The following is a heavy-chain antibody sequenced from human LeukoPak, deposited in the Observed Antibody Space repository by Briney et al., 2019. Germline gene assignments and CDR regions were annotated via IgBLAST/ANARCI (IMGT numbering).Heavy chain of an antibody. Sequence: GGSLRLSCAASGFTFSSYAMHWVRQAPGKGLERVAVISYDGSNKYYADSVKGRFTISRDNSKNTLYLQMNSLRAEDTAVYYCARDMSPYGGNRYYYYYGMDVWGQGTTVTVSS. J-gene: IGHJ6*02. CDR1: GFTFSSYA. D-gene: IGHD4-23*01. CDR2: ISYDGSNK. CDR3: ARDMSPYGGNRYYYYYGMDV. V-gene: IGHV3-30-3*01.